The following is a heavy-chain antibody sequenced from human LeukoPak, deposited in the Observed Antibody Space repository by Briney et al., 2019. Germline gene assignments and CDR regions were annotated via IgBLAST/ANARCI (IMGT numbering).Heavy chain of an antibody. CDR1: GFTFSSYE. CDR3: ARDCSSTSCPGYYYYYGMDV. D-gene: IGHD2-2*01. J-gene: IGHJ6*02. V-gene: IGHV3-48*03. Sequence: PGGSLRLSCAASGFTFSSYEMNWVRQAPGKGLEWVSYISSSGSTIYYADSVRGRFTISRDNAKNSLYLQMNSLRAEDTAVYYCARDCSSTSCPGYYYYYGMDVCGQGTTDTVSS. CDR2: ISSSGSTI.